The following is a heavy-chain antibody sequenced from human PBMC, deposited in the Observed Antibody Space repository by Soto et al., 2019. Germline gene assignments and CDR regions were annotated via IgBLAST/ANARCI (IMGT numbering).Heavy chain of an antibody. D-gene: IGHD2-15*01. V-gene: IGHV3-33*01. J-gene: IGHJ6*02. Sequence: PGGSLRLSCAASGFTFSSYGMHWVRQAPGKGLEWVAVIWYDGSNKYYADSVKGRFTISRDNSKNTLYLQMNSLRAEDTAVYYCARDGTPRYCSGGSCYPSHYYYGMDVWGQGTTVTVSS. CDR2: IWYDGSNK. CDR1: GFTFSSYG. CDR3: ARDGTPRYCSGGSCYPSHYYYGMDV.